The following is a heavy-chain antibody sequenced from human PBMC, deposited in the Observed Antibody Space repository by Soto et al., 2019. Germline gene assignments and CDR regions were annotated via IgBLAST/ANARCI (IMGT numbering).Heavy chain of an antibody. D-gene: IGHD3-3*01. CDR3: ARVSPDFWSGYSADYYGMDV. CDR2: IYYSGST. Sequence: SETLSLTCTVSGGSVSGGMYYWSWIRQPPGKGLEWIGYIYYSGSTNYNPSLKSRVTISVDTSKNQFSLKLSSVTAADTAVYYCARVSPDFWSGYSADYYGMDVWGQGTTVTVSS. J-gene: IGHJ6*02. CDR1: GGSVSGGMYY. V-gene: IGHV4-61*01.